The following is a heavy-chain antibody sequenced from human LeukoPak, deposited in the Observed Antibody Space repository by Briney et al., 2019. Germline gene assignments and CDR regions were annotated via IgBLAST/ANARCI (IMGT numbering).Heavy chain of an antibody. CDR2: VRTSGST. V-gene: IGHV4-4*07. J-gene: IGHJ4*02. CDR3: AKNYDGAFDS. CDR1: GGSISTYY. Sequence: SETLSLTCTVSGGSISTYYWTWIRQPAGKGLEWIGRVRTSGSTDYNPSLKSRDTMSVDTSKNQFSMSLSSVTAADTAVYYCAKNYDGAFDSWGQGTLVTVSS. D-gene: IGHD3-10*01.